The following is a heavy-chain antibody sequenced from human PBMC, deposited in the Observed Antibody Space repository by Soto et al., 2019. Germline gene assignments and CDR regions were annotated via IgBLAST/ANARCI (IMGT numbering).Heavy chain of an antibody. CDR1: GYTLTGYY. CDR3: ARLATATPPYYFDY. CDR2: ISPSGGTT. J-gene: IGHJ4*02. V-gene: IGHV1-46*01. Sequence: AASVKVSCKGSGYTLTGYYVHRVRQAPGQGFEWMGVISPSGGTTSYAQKFQDRVTMTRDTSTSTVYMELSSLRSEDTAVYYCARLATATPPYYFDYWGQGTLVTVSS.